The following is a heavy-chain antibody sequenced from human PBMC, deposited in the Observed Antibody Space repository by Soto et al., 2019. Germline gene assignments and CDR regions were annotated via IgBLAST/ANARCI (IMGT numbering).Heavy chain of an antibody. CDR3: ARASLITIFGVVIIGWFDP. D-gene: IGHD3-3*01. Sequence: RASVKVSCKASGGTSSSYAISWVRQAPGQGLEWMGGIIPIFGTANYAQKFQGRVTITADESTSTAYMELSSLRSEDTAVYYCARASLITIFGVVIIGWFDPWGQGTQVTVSS. CDR1: GGTSSSYA. J-gene: IGHJ5*02. CDR2: IIPIFGTA. V-gene: IGHV1-69*13.